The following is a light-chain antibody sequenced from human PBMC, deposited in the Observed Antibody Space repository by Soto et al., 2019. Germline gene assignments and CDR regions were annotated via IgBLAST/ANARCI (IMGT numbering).Light chain of an antibody. CDR1: ESLIGW. J-gene: IGKJ1*01. V-gene: IGKV1-5*01. CDR2: DAS. Sequence: DIQLTQSPSTLSASVGDTVTISCRASESLIGWLAWYQQRPGSAPKLLIYDASSLEGGVPPRFTGDGSGTEFILTIASLQPDDFGTYYCQQYKSYPWTFGQGTKVDLK. CDR3: QQYKSYPWT.